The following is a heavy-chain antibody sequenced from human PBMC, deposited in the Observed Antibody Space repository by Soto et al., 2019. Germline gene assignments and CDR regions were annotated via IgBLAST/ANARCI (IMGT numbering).Heavy chain of an antibody. CDR2: IIPILGIA. D-gene: IGHD6-19*01. CDR3: ARDRSSGWYGETFDY. V-gene: IGHV1-69*04. J-gene: IGHJ4*02. CDR1: GGTFSSYT. Sequence: SVKVSCKASGGTFSSYTISWVRQAPGQGLEWMGRIIPILGIANYAQKFQGRVTITRDTSASTAYMELSSLRSEDTAVYCCARDRSSGWYGETFDYWGQGTLVTVSS.